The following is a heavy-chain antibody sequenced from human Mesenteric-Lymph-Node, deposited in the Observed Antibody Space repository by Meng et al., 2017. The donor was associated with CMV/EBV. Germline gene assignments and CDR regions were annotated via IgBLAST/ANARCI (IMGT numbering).Heavy chain of an antibody. D-gene: IGHD2-8*01. CDR1: SLSTSGVG. Sequence: SLSTSGVGVGWIRQPPGKALEWLALIYWDDDKRYSPSLKSRLTITKDTSKNQVVLTMTNMDPVDTATYYCAHTDYCTNGVCYMTDFDYWGQGTLVPSPQ. J-gene: IGHJ4*02. CDR3: AHTDYCTNGVCYMTDFDY. V-gene: IGHV2-5*02. CDR2: IYWDDDK.